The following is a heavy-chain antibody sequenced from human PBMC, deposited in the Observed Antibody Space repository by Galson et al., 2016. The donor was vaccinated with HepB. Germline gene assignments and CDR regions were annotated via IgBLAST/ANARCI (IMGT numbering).Heavy chain of an antibody. CDR2: MNPNSGNT. D-gene: IGHD7-27*01. CDR3: ARNPALTGDFDY. V-gene: IGHV1-8*01. CDR1: GYTLTNYD. J-gene: IGHJ4*02. Sequence: QSGAEVKKPGESLKISCKASGYTLTNYDINWVRQATGQGPEWMGWMNPNSGNTGYAQKFQGRITMTRDISISTAYMELSSLRSEDTAVYYCARNPALTGDFDYWSQGSLVTVSS.